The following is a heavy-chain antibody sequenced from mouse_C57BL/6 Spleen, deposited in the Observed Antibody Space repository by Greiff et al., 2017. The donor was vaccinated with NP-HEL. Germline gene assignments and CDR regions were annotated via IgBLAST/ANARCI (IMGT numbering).Heavy chain of an antibody. CDR2: IYPGSGST. CDR3: ARRGITTVVADAMDY. J-gene: IGHJ4*01. V-gene: IGHV1-55*01. CDR1: GYTFTSYW. Sequence: QVQLKQSGAELVKPGASVKMSCKASGYTFTSYWITWVKQRPGQGLEWIGDIYPGSGSTNYNEKFKSKATLTVDTSSSTAYMQLSSLTSEDSAVYYCARRGITTVVADAMDYWGQGTSVTVSS. D-gene: IGHD1-1*01.